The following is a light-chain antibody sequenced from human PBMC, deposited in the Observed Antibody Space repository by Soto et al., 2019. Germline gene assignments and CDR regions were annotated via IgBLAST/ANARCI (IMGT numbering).Light chain of an antibody. Sequence: EGVWTQTPSTLSLSTGEGATLSCNAIQSVSSYLAWYQQKPGQAPRLLIYDASNRATGTPARFSGSGSGTDFTLTISSLEPEDFAVYYCQHRNSWPPTFTFGQGTRLEI. CDR2: DAS. J-gene: IGKJ5*01. V-gene: IGKV3-11*01. CDR1: QSVSSY. CDR3: QHRNSWPPTFT.